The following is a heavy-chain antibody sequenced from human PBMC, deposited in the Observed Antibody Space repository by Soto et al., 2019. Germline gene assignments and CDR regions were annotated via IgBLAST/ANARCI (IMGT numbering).Heavy chain of an antibody. D-gene: IGHD4-17*01. CDR3: AKVKWTYGSVSDI. V-gene: IGHV3-23*01. J-gene: IGHJ3*02. Sequence: EVQLLESGGGLVQPGGSLRLSCAASGFTFSSFAMSWVRQAPWKGLEWVSGISNSGGSVNYADSVKGRFTISRDNSKNTLSREMNSLRAEDPALYYCAKVKWTYGSVSDIWCQGTMVTVSS. CDR1: GFTFSSFA. CDR2: ISNSGGSV.